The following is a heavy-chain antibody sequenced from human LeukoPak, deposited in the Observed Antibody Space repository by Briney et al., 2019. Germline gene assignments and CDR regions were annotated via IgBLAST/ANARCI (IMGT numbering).Heavy chain of an antibody. CDR1: GFTFSTSD. J-gene: IGHJ5*02. CDR2: ISTTSSHL. Sequence: GGSLRLSCAGSGFTFSTSDMVWARQAPGKGLEWVSTISTTSSHLYYADSVKGRFTVSRDNAKNTLYLQMNSLRAEDTAVYYCARTRTLPVAGGFDAWGQGTLVTVSS. D-gene: IGHD6-13*01. CDR3: ARTRTLPVAGGFDA. V-gene: IGHV3-21*06.